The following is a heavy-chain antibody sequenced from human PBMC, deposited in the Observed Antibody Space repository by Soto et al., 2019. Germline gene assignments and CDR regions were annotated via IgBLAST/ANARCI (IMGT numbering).Heavy chain of an antibody. D-gene: IGHD3-9*01. J-gene: IGHJ5*02. Sequence: SQTQSLTCTGSGGSVCRSRWTWIQQPPGKGLEWIGYIYYSGSTNYNPSLKSRVTISVDTSKNQFSLKLSSVTAADTAVYYCARVYYDILTGYGWFDPWGQGTLVTV. CDR2: IYYSGST. V-gene: IGHV4-59*02. CDR1: GGSVCRSR. CDR3: ARVYYDILTGYGWFDP.